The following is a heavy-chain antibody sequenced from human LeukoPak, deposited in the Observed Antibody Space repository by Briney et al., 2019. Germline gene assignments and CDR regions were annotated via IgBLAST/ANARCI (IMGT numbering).Heavy chain of an antibody. D-gene: IGHD6-13*01. V-gene: IGHV3-21*01. J-gene: IGHJ4*02. CDR3: ARDRTTDSSPRRYYFDY. CDR1: GFTFSSYS. CDR2: ISSSSSYI. Sequence: GGSLRLSCAASGFTFSSYSMNWVRQAPGKGLEWVSSISSSSSYIYYADSVKGRFTISRDNAKNSLYLQMSSLRAEDTAVYYCARDRTTDSSPRRYYFDYGGQGTLVTVSS.